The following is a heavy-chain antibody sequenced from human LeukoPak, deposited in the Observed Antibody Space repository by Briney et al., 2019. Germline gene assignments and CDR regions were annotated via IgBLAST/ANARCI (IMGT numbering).Heavy chain of an antibody. J-gene: IGHJ4*02. CDR3: VKSGGYGLIDY. V-gene: IGHV4-59*08. Sequence: SETLSLTCTVSGGSISSYYWSWIRQPPGKGLEWIGYIYYSGSTNYKPSLKSRVTISVDTSKNQFSLRLNSVTAADTAMYYCVKSGGYGLIDYWGQGTLVTVSS. D-gene: IGHD1-26*01. CDR1: GGSISSYY. CDR2: IYYSGST.